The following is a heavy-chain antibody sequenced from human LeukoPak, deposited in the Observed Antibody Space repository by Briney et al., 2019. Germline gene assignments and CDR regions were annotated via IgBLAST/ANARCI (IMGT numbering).Heavy chain of an antibody. D-gene: IGHD2-15*01. CDR2: ISYDGSNK. Sequence: GGSLRLSCAASGFTFSSYAMHWVRQAPGKGLEWVAVISYDGSNKYYADPVKGRFTISRDNSKNTLYLQMNSLRAEDTAVYYCARGPVLPLRFDYWGQGTLVTVSS. CDR1: GFTFSSYA. V-gene: IGHV3-30-3*01. J-gene: IGHJ4*02. CDR3: ARGPVLPLRFDY.